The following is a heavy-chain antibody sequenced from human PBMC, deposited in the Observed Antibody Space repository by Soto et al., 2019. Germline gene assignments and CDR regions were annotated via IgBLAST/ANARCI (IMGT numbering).Heavy chain of an antibody. Sequence: PGGSLRLSCAASGFTFSSYAMNWVRQAPGKGLEWVSSISGSGNYIYYADSVKGRFTFSRDNAKNSLYLQMDSLRAEDTAVYYCARDMEFCTNGLCYWFDYWGQGNLVTVSS. CDR1: GFTFSSYA. J-gene: IGHJ4*02. D-gene: IGHD2-8*01. CDR3: ARDMEFCTNGLCYWFDY. V-gene: IGHV3-21*01. CDR2: ISGSGNYI.